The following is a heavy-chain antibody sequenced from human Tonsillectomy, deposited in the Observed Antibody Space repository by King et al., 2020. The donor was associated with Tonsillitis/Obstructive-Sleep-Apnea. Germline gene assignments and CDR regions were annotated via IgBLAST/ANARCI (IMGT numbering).Heavy chain of an antibody. D-gene: IGHD2-2*01. CDR3: ASRCSSTSCRGRWY. Sequence: VQLQQWGAGLLKPSETLSLTCAVYGGSFSGYYWSWIRQPPGKGLEWIGEINHSGSTNYNPSLKSRVTISVDTSKNQFSLKLSSVTAADTAVYYCASRCSSTSCRGRWYWGQGTLVTVSS. CDR2: INHSGST. V-gene: IGHV4-34*01. J-gene: IGHJ4*02. CDR1: GGSFSGYY.